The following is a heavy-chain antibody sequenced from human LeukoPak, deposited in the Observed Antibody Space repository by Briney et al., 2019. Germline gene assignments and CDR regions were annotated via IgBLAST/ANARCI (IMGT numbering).Heavy chain of an antibody. V-gene: IGHV4-38-2*02. CDR2: IYHSGST. D-gene: IGHD3-3*01. J-gene: IGHJ6*03. Sequence: PSETLSLTCTVAGYSISSGCYWGWIRQPPGKGLEWIGSIYHSGSTYYNPSLKSRVTISVDTSKNQFSLKLSSVTAADTAVYYCARVYDFRHMDVWGKGATVTVSS. CDR3: ARVYDFRHMDV. CDR1: GYSISSGCY.